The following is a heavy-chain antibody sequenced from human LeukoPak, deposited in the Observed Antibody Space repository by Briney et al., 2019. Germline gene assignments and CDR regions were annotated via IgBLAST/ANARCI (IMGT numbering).Heavy chain of an antibody. CDR3: ARVIDYGALDACDI. J-gene: IGHJ3*02. V-gene: IGHV3-23*01. Sequence: GGSLRLSCVASGFSFHSYAMTWVRQAPGKGLEWVSGISGSAVSTHYADSVKGRFTISRDNSKSTLYAQMNSLRAEDTAVYFCARVIDYGALDACDIWGQGTVVTVSS. CDR1: GFSFHSYA. D-gene: IGHD4-17*01. CDR2: ISGSAVST.